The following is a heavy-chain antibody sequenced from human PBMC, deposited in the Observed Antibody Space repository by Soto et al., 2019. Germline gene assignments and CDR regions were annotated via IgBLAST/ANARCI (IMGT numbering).Heavy chain of an antibody. CDR3: PRHFPHLHSGSHYFEL. D-gene: IGHD3-10*01. CDR1: NDSISPYY. CDR2: IYYSGST. V-gene: IGHV4-59*08. Sequence: QVQLQESGPGLVKPSETLSLTCTVSNDSISPYYWSWIRQPPGKVLDWIGFIYYSGSTTYNPSLKCLATKSIDTPKNQFSLKLPSVTAAYTSLYYCPRHFPHLHSGSHYFELWGQGTLVTVSS. J-gene: IGHJ4*02.